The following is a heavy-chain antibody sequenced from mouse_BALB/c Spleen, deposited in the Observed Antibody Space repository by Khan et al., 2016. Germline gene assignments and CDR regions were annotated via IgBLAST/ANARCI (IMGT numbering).Heavy chain of an antibody. Sequence: EVKLEESGGGLVKPGGSLKLSCAASGFTFRDYAMSWVRQTPEKRLEWVASISTGDSTYYGDSVKGRFTISRDIARNILFLQMSSLRSEDTAMFYCAREDYGNYGDYFDYWGQGTTLTVAA. D-gene: IGHD2-1*01. CDR1: GFTFRDYA. J-gene: IGHJ2*01. CDR2: ISTGDST. CDR3: AREDYGNYGDYFDY. V-gene: IGHV5-6-5*01.